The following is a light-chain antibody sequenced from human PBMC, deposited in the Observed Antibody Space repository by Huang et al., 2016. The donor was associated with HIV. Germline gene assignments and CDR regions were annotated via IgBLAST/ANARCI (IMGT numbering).Light chain of an antibody. V-gene: IGKV4-1*01. CDR1: QSLLSSSNSKND. CDR2: WAS. J-gene: IGKJ1*01. Sequence: DIVMTQSPDSLTVSLGERDTIHCKSSQSLLSSSNSKNDLNWYQKKPGQPPKLLSYWASARESGVPDRFSGSGSGTNFTLTINSLQAEDMAVYYCQQHYNSLWTFGQGTKLEIK. CDR3: QQHYNSLWT.